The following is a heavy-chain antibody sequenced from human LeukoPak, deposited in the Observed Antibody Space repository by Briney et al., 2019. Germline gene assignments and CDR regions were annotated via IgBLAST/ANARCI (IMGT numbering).Heavy chain of an antibody. CDR2: ISSDGVRT. CDR1: GFSFSTYA. D-gene: IGHD3-22*01. Sequence: GGSLRLSCSASGFSFSTYAMHWVRQAPGKGLEYVSAISSDGVRTYYADSVKGRFTMSRDNSKNTLYLQMSSLRSEDTAVYYCAAEAAYYYDSRDDFDVWGQGTMVTVSS. J-gene: IGHJ3*01. V-gene: IGHV3-64*04. CDR3: AAEAAYYYDSRDDFDV.